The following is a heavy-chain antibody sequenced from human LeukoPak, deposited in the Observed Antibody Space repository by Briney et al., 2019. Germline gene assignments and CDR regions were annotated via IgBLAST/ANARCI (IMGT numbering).Heavy chain of an antibody. CDR2: ISSGSSYK. V-gene: IGHV3-21*04. CDR1: GFTFSSYS. Sequence: GGSLRLSCAASGFTFSSYSMNWVRQAPGKGQEWVSAISSGSSYKYFTDSVRGRFSISRDNAKDSLYLQMNSLRAEDTAVYYCAIEPRTTGLHYFDYWGRGTLVTVSS. D-gene: IGHD1-1*01. CDR3: AIEPRTTGLHYFDY. J-gene: IGHJ4*02.